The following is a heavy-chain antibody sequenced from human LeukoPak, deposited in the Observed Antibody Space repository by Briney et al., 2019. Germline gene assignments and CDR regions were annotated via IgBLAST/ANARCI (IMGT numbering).Heavy chain of an antibody. D-gene: IGHD2-2*02. J-gene: IGHJ6*03. Sequence: GGSLRLSCAASGFTFSSYAMSWVRQAPGKGLEWVSAISGSGGSTYYADSVKGRFTISRDNSKNTLYLQMNSLRAEDTAVYYCAKQMVPAAIAYYYMDVWGKGTTVTVSS. CDR1: GFTFSSYA. V-gene: IGHV3-23*01. CDR3: AKQMVPAAIAYYYMDV. CDR2: ISGSGGST.